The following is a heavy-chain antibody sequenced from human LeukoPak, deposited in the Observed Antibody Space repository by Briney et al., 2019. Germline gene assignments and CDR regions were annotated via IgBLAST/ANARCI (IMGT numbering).Heavy chain of an antibody. V-gene: IGHV3-30-3*02. CDR3: VEGGAPSYYDGSGDAYFDY. CDR2: ISYDGSNK. D-gene: IGHD3-22*01. Sequence: GGSLRLSCAASGFTFSSYAMHWVRQAPGKGLEWVAVISYDGSNKYYADSVKGRFTVSRDNSKNTLYLQINSLRAEDTAVYFCVEGGAPSYYDGSGDAYFDYWGQGTLVTVSS. J-gene: IGHJ4*02. CDR1: GFTFSSYA.